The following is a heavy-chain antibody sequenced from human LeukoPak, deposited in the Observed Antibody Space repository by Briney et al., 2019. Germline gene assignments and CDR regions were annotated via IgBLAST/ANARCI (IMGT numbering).Heavy chain of an antibody. D-gene: IGHD1-14*01. CDR1: GFMFSDFG. V-gene: IGHV3-33*08. Sequence: GGSLRLSCAASGFMFSDFGMHWVRQAPGKGPEWVAVIAYDGSRAFYADSVKGRFTISRDNSKNTMSVQMDDLRAEDTAVYYCTRYNNDHFDYWGQGTLVTVSS. J-gene: IGHJ4*02. CDR2: IAYDGSRA. CDR3: TRYNNDHFDY.